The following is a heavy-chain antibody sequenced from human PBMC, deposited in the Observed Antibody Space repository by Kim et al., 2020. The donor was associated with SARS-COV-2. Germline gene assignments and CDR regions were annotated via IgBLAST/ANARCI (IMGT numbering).Heavy chain of an antibody. J-gene: IGHJ4*02. CDR3: ARDNWTGGGSNFFDY. D-gene: IGHD2-8*02. Sequence: PSLESRLTMSVDTSKNQFSLKLTSVTAADTAIYYCARDNWTGGGSNFFDYWGQGTLVTVPS. V-gene: IGHV4-31*02.